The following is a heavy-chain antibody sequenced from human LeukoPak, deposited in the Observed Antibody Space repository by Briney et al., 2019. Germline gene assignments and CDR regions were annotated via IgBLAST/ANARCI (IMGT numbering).Heavy chain of an antibody. J-gene: IGHJ4*02. V-gene: IGHV1-2*06. CDR1: GYTFTGYY. CDR3: ARGVVGGGDFDY. Sequence: ASVKVSCKASGYTFTGYYMHWVRQAPVQGLEWMGRINPNSGGTNYAQKFQGRVTMTRDTSISKAYMELSRLRSDDTAVYYCARGVVGGGDFDYWGQGTLVTVSS. D-gene: IGHD1-26*01. CDR2: INPNSGGT.